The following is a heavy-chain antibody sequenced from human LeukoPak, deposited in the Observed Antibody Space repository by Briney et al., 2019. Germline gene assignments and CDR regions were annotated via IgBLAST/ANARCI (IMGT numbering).Heavy chain of an antibody. CDR2: VSSSGSTK. J-gene: IGHJ4*02. CDR1: GFTFSSYE. D-gene: IGHD6-19*01. V-gene: IGHV3-48*03. Sequence: GGSLRLSCAASGFTFSSYEMNWVRQAPGKGLEWVSYVSSSGSTKYYADSVKGRFTISRGNAKNSLYLQMNSLRAEDTAVYYCARDRQWLGFDYWGQGTLVTVSS. CDR3: ARDRQWLGFDY.